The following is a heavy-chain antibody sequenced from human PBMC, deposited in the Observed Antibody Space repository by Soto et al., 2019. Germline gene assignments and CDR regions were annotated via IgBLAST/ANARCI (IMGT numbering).Heavy chain of an antibody. CDR3: ANPPDRGAHHYYDSSGYYYYYGMDV. D-gene: IGHD3-22*01. V-gene: IGHV3-23*01. CDR1: GFTFSSYA. Sequence: GGSLRLSCAASGFTFSSYAMSWVRQAPGKGLEWVSAISGSGGSTYYADSVKGRFTISRDNSKNTLYLQMNSLRAEDTAVYYCANPPDRGAHHYYDSSGYYYYYGMDVWGQGTTVTVSS. CDR2: ISGSGGST. J-gene: IGHJ6*02.